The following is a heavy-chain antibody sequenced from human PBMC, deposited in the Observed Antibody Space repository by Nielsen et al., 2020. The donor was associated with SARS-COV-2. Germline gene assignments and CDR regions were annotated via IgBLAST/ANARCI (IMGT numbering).Heavy chain of an antibody. V-gene: IGHV3-15*01. J-gene: IGHJ4*02. CDR1: GLTFSKAW. CDR3: TTGARF. CDR2: IKSKADGGTT. Sequence: GESLKISCAVSGLTFSKAWLNWVRQAPGKGLYLVGRIKSKADGGTTDCAAPVKGRFSISRDDSKNTLYLQMNRLTIEDTAVYYCTTGARFWGQGTLVTVSS. D-gene: IGHD1-26*01.